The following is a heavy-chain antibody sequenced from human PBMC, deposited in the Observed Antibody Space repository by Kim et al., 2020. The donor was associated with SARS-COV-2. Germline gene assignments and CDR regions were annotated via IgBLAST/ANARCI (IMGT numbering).Heavy chain of an antibody. CDR3: ARDPYVHDSSGYYFY. Sequence: GGSLRLSCAASGFTFSSYAMHWVRQAPGKGLEWVAVISYDGSNKYYADSVKGRFTISRDNSKNTLYLQMNSLRAEDTAVYYCARDPYVHDSSGYYFYWGQGTLVTVSS. J-gene: IGHJ4*02. V-gene: IGHV3-30*04. D-gene: IGHD3-22*01. CDR1: GFTFSSYA. CDR2: ISYDGSNK.